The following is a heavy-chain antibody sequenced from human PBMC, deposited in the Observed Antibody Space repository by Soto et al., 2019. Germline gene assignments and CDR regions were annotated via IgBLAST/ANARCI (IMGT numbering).Heavy chain of an antibody. CDR2: ISYDGSNK. Sequence: LRLSCAASGFTFSSYAMHWVRQAPGKGLEWVAVISYDGSNKYYADSVKGRFTISRDNSKNTLYLQMNSLRAEDTAVYYCARGYGSGSYYTFLNYWGQGTLVTVSS. V-gene: IGHV3-30-3*01. CDR1: GFTFSSYA. D-gene: IGHD3-10*01. CDR3: ARGYGSGSYYTFLNY. J-gene: IGHJ4*02.